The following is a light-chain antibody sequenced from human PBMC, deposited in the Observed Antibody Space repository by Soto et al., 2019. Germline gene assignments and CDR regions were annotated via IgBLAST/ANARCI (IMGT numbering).Light chain of an antibody. CDR2: AAS. CDR3: QHYNGYPQT. V-gene: IGKV1-16*01. Sequence: DIQMTQSPSSLSASVGGRVTITCRASQGIDTYLAWFQQKPGKAPKTLIYAASSLHSGVPSRFSGSGFGTDFTLTISSLQPEDFATYYCQHYNGYPQTFGQGTRLDIK. CDR1: QGIDTY. J-gene: IGKJ5*01.